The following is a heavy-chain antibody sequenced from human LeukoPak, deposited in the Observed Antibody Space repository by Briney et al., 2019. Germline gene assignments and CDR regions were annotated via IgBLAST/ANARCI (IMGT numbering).Heavy chain of an antibody. CDR1: GFSFSDYS. D-gene: IGHD2-2*01. J-gene: IGHJ3*02. CDR3: AKRSGYHCSSTNCYAFDI. CDR2: ISYDGSNE. V-gene: IGHV3-30-3*02. Sequence: GGSLRLSCAASGFSFSDYSMHWVRQAPGKGLEWVAIISYDGSNERYADSVKGRFTISRDNSKNTLYLQMNSLRAEDTAVYYCAKRSGYHCSSTNCYAFDIWGQGTMVTVSS.